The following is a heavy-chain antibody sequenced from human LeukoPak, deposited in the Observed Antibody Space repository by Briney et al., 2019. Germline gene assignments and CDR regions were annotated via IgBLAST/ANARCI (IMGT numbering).Heavy chain of an antibody. CDR1: GFTFSSYW. J-gene: IGHJ6*03. CDR2: IKQDGSEK. V-gene: IGHV3-7*01. CDR3: ARDQTMTQYYYYYYYMDV. D-gene: IGHD3-22*01. Sequence: PGGSLRLSCAASGFTFSSYWMSWVRQAPGKGLEWVANIKQDGSEKYYVDSVKGRFTISRDNAKNSLYLQMNSLRAEDTAVYYCARDQTMTQYYYYYYYMDVWGKGTTVTVSS.